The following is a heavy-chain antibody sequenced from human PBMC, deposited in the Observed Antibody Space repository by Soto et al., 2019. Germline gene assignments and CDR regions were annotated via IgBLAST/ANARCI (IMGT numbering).Heavy chain of an antibody. Sequence: ASVKVSCKASGYTFTSYGISWVRQAPGQGLEWMGWISAYNGNTNYAQKLQGRVTMTTDTSTSTAYMELRSLRSGDTAVYYCARVDLYYDILTGYYAWGQGTLVTVSS. J-gene: IGHJ1*01. V-gene: IGHV1-18*01. D-gene: IGHD3-9*01. CDR3: ARVDLYYDILTGYYA. CDR1: GYTFTSYG. CDR2: ISAYNGNT.